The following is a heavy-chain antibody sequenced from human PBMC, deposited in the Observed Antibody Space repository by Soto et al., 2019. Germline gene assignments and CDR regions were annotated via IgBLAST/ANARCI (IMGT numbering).Heavy chain of an antibody. Sequence: PGGSLRLSCEASGFSFSSYGMYWVRQAPGKGLEWVAIIWYDATNKYYEDSVKGRFTISRDNSKNTLYLQMNSLRAEDTAMYYCARDTRIYSSGWYNYYGMDVWGQGTTVTV. CDR3: ARDTRIYSSGWYNYYGMDV. J-gene: IGHJ6*02. CDR2: IWYDATNK. V-gene: IGHV3-33*07. D-gene: IGHD6-19*01. CDR1: GFSFSSYG.